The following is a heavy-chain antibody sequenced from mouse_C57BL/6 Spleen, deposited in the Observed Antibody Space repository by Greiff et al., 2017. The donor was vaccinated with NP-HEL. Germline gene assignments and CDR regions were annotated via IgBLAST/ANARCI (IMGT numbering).Heavy chain of an antibody. CDR1: GYAFSSSW. CDR2: IYPGDGDT. D-gene: IGHD1-1*01. CDR3: ARSSYYGSSLYAMDY. Sequence: QVQLKQSGPELVKPGASVKISCKASGYAFSSSWMNWVKQRPGKGLEWIGRIYPGDGDTNYNGKFKGKATLTADKSSSTAYMQLSILTSEDSAVYCCARSSYYGSSLYAMDYWGQGTSVTVSS. V-gene: IGHV1-82*01. J-gene: IGHJ4*01.